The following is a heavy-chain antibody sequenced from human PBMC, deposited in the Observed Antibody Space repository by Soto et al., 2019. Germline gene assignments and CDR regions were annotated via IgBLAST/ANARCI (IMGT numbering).Heavy chain of an antibody. Sequence: QVQLVESGGGVVQPGRSLRLSCAASGFAFHRYGIHWVRQAPGKGLEWVADIWYDGTTKYYADSVKGRFTVSRDDSENTVYLQMDSLGAGDRAVYSCARDGWGGDWRVFDYWGQGTLVTVSS. D-gene: IGHD3-16*01. CDR1: GFAFHRYG. J-gene: IGHJ4*02. CDR2: IWYDGTTK. CDR3: ARDGWGGDWRVFDY. V-gene: IGHV3-33*01.